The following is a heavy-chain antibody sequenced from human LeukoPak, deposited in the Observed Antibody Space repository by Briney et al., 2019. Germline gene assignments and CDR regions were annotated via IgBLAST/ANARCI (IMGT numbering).Heavy chain of an antibody. J-gene: IGHJ4*02. CDR3: ASSMTTVTTFGY. Sequence: PGGSLTLSCEASDFTFSRYPMSWVRQAPGKGLEWVSAISGSGGSTYYADSVKGRFTISRDNSKNTLYLQMNSLRAEDTAVYYCASSMTTVTTFGYWGQGTLVTVSS. V-gene: IGHV3-23*01. CDR2: ISGSGGST. D-gene: IGHD4-17*01. CDR1: DFTFSRYP.